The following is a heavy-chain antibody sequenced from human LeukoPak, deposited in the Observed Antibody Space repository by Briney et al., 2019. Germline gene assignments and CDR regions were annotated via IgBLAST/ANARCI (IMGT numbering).Heavy chain of an antibody. Sequence: PGGSLRLSXAASGFTFSSYAMSWVRQAPGKGLEWVSAISGSGGSTYYADSVKGRFTISRDNSKNTLYLQMNSLRAEDTAVYYCAKVLKKTTYYYDSSADFFDYWGQGTLVTVSS. J-gene: IGHJ4*02. CDR1: GFTFSSYA. CDR2: ISGSGGST. V-gene: IGHV3-23*01. CDR3: AKVLKKTTYYYDSSADFFDY. D-gene: IGHD3-22*01.